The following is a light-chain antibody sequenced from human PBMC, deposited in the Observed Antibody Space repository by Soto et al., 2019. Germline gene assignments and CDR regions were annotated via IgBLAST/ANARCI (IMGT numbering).Light chain of an antibody. V-gene: IGLV2-8*01. Sequence: QSALTQPPSASGSPGQSVTISCTGTSSDVGGYTYVSWYQQHPGKAPKLMIYEVSKRPSGVPDRFSGSKSGNTASLTVFGLQAEDEADYYCSSYAGSNNVFGTGTKLTVL. CDR2: EVS. J-gene: IGLJ1*01. CDR3: SSYAGSNNV. CDR1: SSDVGGYTY.